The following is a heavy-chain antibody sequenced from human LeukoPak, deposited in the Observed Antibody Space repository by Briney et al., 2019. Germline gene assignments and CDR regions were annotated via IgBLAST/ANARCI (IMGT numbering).Heavy chain of an antibody. J-gene: IGHJ5*02. V-gene: IGHV1-46*01. CDR2: IDPSGGST. CDR1: GYTFTSFH. CDR3: ARGHSFRGGYVSRWLDP. D-gene: IGHD3-10*01. Sequence: ASVTVSCTTSGYTFTSFHMHWVRQAPGQGLEWMGMIDPSGGSTTHAQNFQGRVTMTRDTSTNTFYMELSSLRFDDTAIYFCARGHSFRGGYVSRWLDPWGQGTLVTVSS.